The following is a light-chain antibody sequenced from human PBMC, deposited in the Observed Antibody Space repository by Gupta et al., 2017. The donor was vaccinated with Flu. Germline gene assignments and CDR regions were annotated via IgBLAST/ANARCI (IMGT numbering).Light chain of an antibody. J-gene: IGLJ2*01. V-gene: IGLV2-14*04. Sequence: SIAISCTGSRTDIGTYNYGSCIQQHHANEPKLMMNDVNNRRSGTSARFSASKSGNTASPPTSGLQADDDADDYCGSSKAGSTVIFGGGTKLTVL. CDR3: GSSKAGSTVI. CDR2: DVN. CDR1: RTDIGTYNY.